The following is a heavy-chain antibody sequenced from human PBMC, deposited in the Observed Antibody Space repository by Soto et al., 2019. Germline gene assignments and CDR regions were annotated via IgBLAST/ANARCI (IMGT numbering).Heavy chain of an antibody. J-gene: IGHJ4*02. Sequence: SETLSLTCTVSGGSISSGDYYWSWIRQPPGKGLEWIGYIYYSGSTYYNPPLKSRVTISVDTSKNQFSLKLSSVTAADTAVYYCAXVPYYYDSSGYQYYFDYWGQGTLVTVSS. V-gene: IGHV4-30-4*01. CDR3: AXVPYYYDSSGYQYYFDY. CDR2: IYYSGST. D-gene: IGHD3-22*01. CDR1: GGSISSGDYY.